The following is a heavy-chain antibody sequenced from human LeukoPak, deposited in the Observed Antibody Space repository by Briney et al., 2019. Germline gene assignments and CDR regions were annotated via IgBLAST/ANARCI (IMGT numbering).Heavy chain of an antibody. V-gene: IGHV1-2*02. Sequence: ASVKVSCKASGYTFTGYYMHWVRQAPGQGXXXXXXXXPNSGXTXYXXXFQGXVTMTRDTSISTAYMELSRLRSDDTAVYYCARDRFGVVITPSYYFDYRGQGTLVTVSS. J-gene: IGHJ4*02. CDR3: ARDRFGVVITPSYYFDY. CDR1: GYTFTGYY. D-gene: IGHD3-3*01. CDR2: XXPNSGXT.